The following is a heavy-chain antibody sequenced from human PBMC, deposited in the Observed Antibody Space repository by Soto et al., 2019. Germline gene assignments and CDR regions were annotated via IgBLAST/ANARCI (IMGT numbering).Heavy chain of an antibody. CDR2: IYSDGTT. Sequence: QVHLQESGPGLVKPSETLSLICTVSGGSITSYYWSWVRQPVGKGLEWVGRIYSDGTTNYSPSLHSRVPMSLDTSKNPFSLWLSSVTAADTAIYYCSRVDCSNTNCRTRGMDVWGQGTTVTVSS. CDR1: GGSITSYY. D-gene: IGHD2-2*01. V-gene: IGHV4-4*07. J-gene: IGHJ6*02. CDR3: SRVDCSNTNCRTRGMDV.